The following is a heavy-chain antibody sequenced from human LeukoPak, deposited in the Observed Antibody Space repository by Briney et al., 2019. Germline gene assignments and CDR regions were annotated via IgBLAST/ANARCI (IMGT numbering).Heavy chain of an antibody. CDR1: GASIFSSNW. CDR3: ARGNSALAIYFDY. D-gene: IGHD3-9*01. Sequence: SGTLSLTCAVSGASIFSSNWWSWVRQPPGRGLEWIGQIYHGGNTNYNPSLKSRVTISVDKSKNQFSLKLTSVTAADTAVYYCARGNSALAIYFDYWGQGTLVTVSS. J-gene: IGHJ4*02. CDR2: IYHGGNT. V-gene: IGHV4-4*02.